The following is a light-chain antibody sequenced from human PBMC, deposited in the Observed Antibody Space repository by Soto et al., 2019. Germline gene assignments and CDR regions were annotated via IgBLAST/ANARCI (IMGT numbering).Light chain of an antibody. CDR2: YDS. J-gene: IGLJ1*01. V-gene: IGLV3-21*04. CDR1: NIGSKT. CDR3: QVWDSSSDHRGV. Sequence: SYELTQPPSVSVAPGKTASITCGGNNIGSKTVHWYQQKPGQAPVLVIYYDSDRPSGIPERFSGSNSGNTATLTISRVDAGDEADYYCQVWDSSSDHRGVFGTGTKVTVL.